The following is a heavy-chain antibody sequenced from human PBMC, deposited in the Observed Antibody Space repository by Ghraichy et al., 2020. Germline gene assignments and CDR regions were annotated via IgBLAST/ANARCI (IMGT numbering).Heavy chain of an antibody. Sequence: GGSPRLSCAASGFTFSSYSMNWVRQAPGKGLEWVSYISSSSSTIYYADSVKGRFTISRDNAKNSLYLQMNSLRDEDTAVYYCARAPSLSYCSGGSCYTRYYYYYGMDVWGQGTTVTVSS. D-gene: IGHD2-15*01. J-gene: IGHJ6*02. CDR2: ISSSSSTI. CDR3: ARAPSLSYCSGGSCYTRYYYYYGMDV. V-gene: IGHV3-48*02. CDR1: GFTFSSYS.